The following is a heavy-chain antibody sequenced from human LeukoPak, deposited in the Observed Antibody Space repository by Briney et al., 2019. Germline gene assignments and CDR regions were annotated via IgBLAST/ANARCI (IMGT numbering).Heavy chain of an antibody. CDR3: ARDWRHNHDILTGSYSGNFFDK. CDR1: GFTFSTYS. Sequence: GGSLRLSCAASGFTFSTYSMNWVRQAPGKGLEWVSSITNSGSYYADSVKGRFTISRDNPNNSLFLQMNSLRAEDTAVYYCARDWRHNHDILTGSYSGNFFDKWGQGTLVTVSS. V-gene: IGHV3-21*01. D-gene: IGHD3-9*01. CDR2: ITNSGS. J-gene: IGHJ4*02.